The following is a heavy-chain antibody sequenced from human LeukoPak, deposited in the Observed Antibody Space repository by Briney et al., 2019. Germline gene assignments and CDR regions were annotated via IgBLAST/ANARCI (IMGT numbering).Heavy chain of an antibody. J-gene: IGHJ4*02. Sequence: SETLSLTCTVSGGSISSSSYYWDWLRQPPGKGLEWIGAIYYSGNTNYNPSLKSRVTISVDTSNNQVSLKLRPVTGADTAVYYCARHTIPAALASASDYWGQGTLVTVSS. V-gene: IGHV4-39*01. D-gene: IGHD2-2*01. CDR2: IYYSGNT. CDR3: ARHTIPAALASASDY. CDR1: GGSISSSSYY.